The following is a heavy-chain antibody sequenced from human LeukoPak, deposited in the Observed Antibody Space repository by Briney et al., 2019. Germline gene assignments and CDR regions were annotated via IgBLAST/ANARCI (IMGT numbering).Heavy chain of an antibody. CDR1: GGSFSGYY. CDR3: ARGLPAIVH. V-gene: IGHV4-34*01. J-gene: IGHJ4*02. D-gene: IGHD2-21*02. CDR2: INHSGST. Sequence: TPSETLSLTCAVYGGSFSGYYWSWIRQPPGKGLEWIGEINHSGSTNYNPSLRSRVTISVDTSKNQFSLKLYSVTAADTAVYYCARGLPAIVHWGQGTLVTVSS.